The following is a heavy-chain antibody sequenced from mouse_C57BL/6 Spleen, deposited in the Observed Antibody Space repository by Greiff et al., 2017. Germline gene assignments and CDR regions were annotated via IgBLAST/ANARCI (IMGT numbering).Heavy chain of an antibody. CDR3: ARRREDYAMDY. CDR1: GYTFTSYW. J-gene: IGHJ4*01. V-gene: IGHV1-59*01. CDR2: IDPSDSYT. Sequence: VQLKQPGAELVRPGTSVKLSCKASGYTFTSYWLHWVKQRPGQGLEWIGVIDPSDSYTNYNQKFKGKATLTVDTSSSTAYMQLSSLTSEDSAVYYCARRREDYAMDYWGQGTSVTVSS.